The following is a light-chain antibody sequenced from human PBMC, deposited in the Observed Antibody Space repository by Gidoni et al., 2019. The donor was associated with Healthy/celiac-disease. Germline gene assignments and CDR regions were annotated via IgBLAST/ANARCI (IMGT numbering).Light chain of an antibody. V-gene: IGLV2-23*02. J-gene: IGLJ1*01. CDR3: CSYAGSSTYV. Sequence: QSALTQPASVSGSPGQSITISCTGTSSDVGSYHLVSWYQQHPGKAPKLMIYEVSKRPSGVSHRFSGSKSGNTASLTISGLPAEDESDYYCCSYAGSSTYVFGTGTKVTVL. CDR1: SSDVGSYHL. CDR2: EVS.